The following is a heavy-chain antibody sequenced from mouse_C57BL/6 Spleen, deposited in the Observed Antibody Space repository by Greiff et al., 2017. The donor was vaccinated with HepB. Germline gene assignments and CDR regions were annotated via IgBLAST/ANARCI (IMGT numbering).Heavy chain of an antibody. Sequence: QVHVKQSGPELVKPGASVKISCKASGYAFSSSWMNWVKQRPGKGLEWIGRIYPGDGDTNYNGKFKGKATLTADKSSSTAYMQLSSLTSEDSAVYFCAKNWDNAYWGQGTLVTVSA. V-gene: IGHV1-82*01. J-gene: IGHJ3*01. CDR3: AKNWDNAY. CDR1: GYAFSSSW. CDR2: IYPGDGDT. D-gene: IGHD4-1*01.